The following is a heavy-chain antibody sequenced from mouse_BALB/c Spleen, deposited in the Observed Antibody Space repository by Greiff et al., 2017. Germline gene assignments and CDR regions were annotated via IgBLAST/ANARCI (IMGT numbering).Heavy chain of an antibody. J-gene: IGHJ4*01. V-gene: IGHV1-7*01. D-gene: IGHD1-1*01. Sequence: QVQLQQSGAELAKPGASVKMSCKASGYTFTSYWMHWVKQRPGQGLEWIGYINPSTGYTEYNQKFKDKATLTADKSSSTAYMQLSSLTSEDSAVYYCARPDGSSYDYAMDYWGQGTSVTVSS. CDR1: GYTFTSYW. CDR3: ARPDGSSYDYAMDY. CDR2: INPSTGYT.